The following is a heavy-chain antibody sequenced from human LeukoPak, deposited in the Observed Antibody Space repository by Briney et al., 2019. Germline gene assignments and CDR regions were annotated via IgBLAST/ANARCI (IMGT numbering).Heavy chain of an antibody. J-gene: IGHJ4*02. V-gene: IGHV3-74*01. CDR2: INSDGSST. CDR1: GFTFSSYW. Sequence: PGGSLRLSCAASGFTFSSYWMHCARQAPGKGLVWVSRINSDGSSTSYADSVKGRFTISRDNAKNTLYLQMNSLSAEDTAVYYCARGTGYNVFDYWGQGTLVTVSS. D-gene: IGHD2-8*02. CDR3: ARGTGYNVFDY.